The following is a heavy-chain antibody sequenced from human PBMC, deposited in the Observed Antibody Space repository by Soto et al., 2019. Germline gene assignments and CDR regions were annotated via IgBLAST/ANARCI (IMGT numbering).Heavy chain of an antibody. V-gene: IGHV1-18*01. CDR2: ISAYNGNT. J-gene: IGHJ2*01. CDR1: GYTFTSYG. CDR3: ARVIDEYPDYWYFDL. D-gene: IGHD3-22*01. Sequence: GASVKVSSKASGYTFTSYGISWVRQAPGQGLEWMGWISAYNGNTNYAQKLQGRVTMTTDTSTSTAYMELRSLRSDDTAVYYCARVIDEYPDYWYFDLWGRGTLVTVPQ.